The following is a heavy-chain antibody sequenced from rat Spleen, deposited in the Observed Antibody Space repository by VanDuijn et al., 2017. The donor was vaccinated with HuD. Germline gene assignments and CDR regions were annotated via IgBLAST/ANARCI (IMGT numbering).Heavy chain of an antibody. D-gene: IGHD1-9*01. Sequence: EVQLEESGGGLVQPGRSLKLSCAASGFTFSNYDMAWVRQGPTKGLEWVASISSSGGSIYYRDSVKGRFTVSRDNVKSILYLQMDRLRSEDTATYYCARHMDITFDYWGQGVMVTVSS. V-gene: IGHV5-25*01. J-gene: IGHJ2*01. CDR2: ISSSGGSI. CDR1: GFTFSNYD. CDR3: ARHMDITFDY.